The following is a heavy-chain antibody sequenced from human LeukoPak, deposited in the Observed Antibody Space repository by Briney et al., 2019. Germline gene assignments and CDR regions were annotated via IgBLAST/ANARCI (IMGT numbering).Heavy chain of an antibody. J-gene: IGHJ4*02. CDR2: ITSSSSSI. D-gene: IGHD4/OR15-4a*01. V-gene: IGHV3-21*01. CDR1: GFTFSIYT. CDR3: ARDLAWGAY. Sequence: VGSLRLSCVASGFTFSIYTMSWVRPAPGKGLEWVSSITSSSSSIYSADSVKGRLTISRDNAKNSLYLEMSSLRDEDTAVYYCARDLAWGAYWGQGTLVTVSS.